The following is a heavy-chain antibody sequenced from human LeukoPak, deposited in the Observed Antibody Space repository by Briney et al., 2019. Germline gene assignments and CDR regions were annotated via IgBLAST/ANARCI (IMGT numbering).Heavy chain of an antibody. D-gene: IGHD3/OR15-3a*01. Sequence: GGSLRLSCAASGSTFSSYAMSWVRQAPGKGLEWVLTIGDTTYYADSVRGRFTISRDNSKNTLYLQMKSLRAEDTAVYYCARLWPAASSSRFDYWGQGTLVTVSS. CDR3: ARLWPAASSSRFDY. CDR1: GSTFSSYA. V-gene: IGHV3-23*01. CDR2: IGDTT. J-gene: IGHJ4*02.